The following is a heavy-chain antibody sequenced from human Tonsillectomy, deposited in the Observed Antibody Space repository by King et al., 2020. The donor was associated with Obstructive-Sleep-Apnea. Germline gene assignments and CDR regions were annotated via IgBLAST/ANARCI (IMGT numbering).Heavy chain of an antibody. J-gene: IGHJ5*02. V-gene: IGHV3-9*01. D-gene: IGHD3-16*01. CDR3: AKDSGVGDAYFST. CDR2: ISWNSGSI. Sequence: VQLVEAGGGLVQPGRSLRLSCAASGFTFDDYAMHLVRQAPGKGLEVVSGISWNSGSIGYSDSVKGRFTISRDNAKYSLYLQMNSLRAEDTALYYCAKDSGVGDAYFSTWGQGTLVTVSS. CDR1: GFTFDDYA.